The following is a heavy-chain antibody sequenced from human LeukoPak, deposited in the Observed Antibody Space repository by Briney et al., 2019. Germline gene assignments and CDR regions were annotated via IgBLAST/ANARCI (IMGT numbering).Heavy chain of an antibody. D-gene: IGHD4-17*01. V-gene: IGHV3-20*04. CDR3: ARVASRTYGDYFDY. J-gene: IGHJ4*02. CDR1: GFTFEDYG. CDR2: INWNGGST. Sequence: PGGSLRLSCAASGFTFEDYGMTWVRQAPGKGLEWVSGINWNGGSTGYADSVKGRFTISRDNAKNSLYLQMNSLRAEDTAFYSCARVASRTYGDYFDYWGQGTLVTVSS.